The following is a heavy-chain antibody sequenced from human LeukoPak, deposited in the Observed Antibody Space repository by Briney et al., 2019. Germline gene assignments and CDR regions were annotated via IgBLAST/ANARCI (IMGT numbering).Heavy chain of an antibody. CDR2: ISAYNGNT. CDR1: GYTFTSYG. Sequence: ASVKVSCKASGYTFTSYGISWVRQAPGQGLEWMGWISAYNGNTNYAQKLQGRVTMTTDTFTSTAYMELRSLRSDDTAVYYCARGSILGYFDWLLRGDPNRYTRDYYYYGMDVWGQGTTVTVFS. D-gene: IGHD3-9*01. V-gene: IGHV1-18*01. J-gene: IGHJ6*02. CDR3: ARGSILGYFDWLLRGDPNRYTRDYYYYGMDV.